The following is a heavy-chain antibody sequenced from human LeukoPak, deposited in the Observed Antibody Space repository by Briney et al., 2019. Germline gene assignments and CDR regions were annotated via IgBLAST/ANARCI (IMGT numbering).Heavy chain of an antibody. CDR1: GGSFSGYY. CDR3: ARKGGGQLVNTRRWFDP. V-gene: IGHV4-34*01. J-gene: IGHJ5*02. D-gene: IGHD6-13*01. Sequence: SETLSLTCAIYGGSFSGYYWSWIRQTPGKGLEWIGEIHHSGSTNYNPSLKSRVTISVDTSKKQFSLKLSSVTAADTAVYYCARKGGGQLVNTRRWFDPWGQGTLVTVPS. CDR2: IHHSGST.